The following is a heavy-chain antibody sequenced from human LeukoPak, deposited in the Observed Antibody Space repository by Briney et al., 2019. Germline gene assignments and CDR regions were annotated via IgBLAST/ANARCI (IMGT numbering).Heavy chain of an antibody. CDR1: GGSISSYY. V-gene: IGHV4-59*04. J-gene: IGHJ4*02. Sequence: SETLSLTCTVSGGSISSYYWSWIRQPPGKGLEWMGFIYYSGSSYYNPSLRSRVTMSVDTSKNQFSLKLTSVTAADTAFYYCAGADRHDYGEDYWGQGTLVTVSS. CDR3: AGADRHDYGEDY. D-gene: IGHD4-17*01. CDR2: IYYSGSS.